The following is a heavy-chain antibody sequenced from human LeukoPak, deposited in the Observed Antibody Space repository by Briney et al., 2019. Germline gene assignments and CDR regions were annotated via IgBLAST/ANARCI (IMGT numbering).Heavy chain of an antibody. V-gene: IGHV3-48*03. CDR3: ARSITMIVVVIDDAFDI. CDR1: GFTFSSYE. Sequence: GGSLRLSCAASGFTFSSYEMNWVRQAPGKGREWGSYISSSGSTKYYADSVKGRFTISRDNAKNSLYLQMNTLRAEDTALYYCARSITMIVVVIDDAFDIWGQGTTVTVSS. D-gene: IGHD3-22*01. CDR2: ISSSGSTK. J-gene: IGHJ3*02.